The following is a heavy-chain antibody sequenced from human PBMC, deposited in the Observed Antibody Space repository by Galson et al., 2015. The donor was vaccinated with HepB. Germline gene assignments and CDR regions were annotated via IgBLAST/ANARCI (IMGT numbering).Heavy chain of an antibody. CDR1: GFTFSSYG. CDR3: ARRGGTGTVDAFDI. CDR2: IWYDGSNK. V-gene: IGHV3-33*01. Sequence: SLRLSCAASGFTFSSYGMHWVRQAPGKGLEWVAVIWYDGSNKYYADSVKGRFTISRDSSKNTLYLQMNSLRAEDTAVYYCARRGGTGTVDAFDIWGQGTMVTVSS. D-gene: IGHD1-1*01. J-gene: IGHJ3*02.